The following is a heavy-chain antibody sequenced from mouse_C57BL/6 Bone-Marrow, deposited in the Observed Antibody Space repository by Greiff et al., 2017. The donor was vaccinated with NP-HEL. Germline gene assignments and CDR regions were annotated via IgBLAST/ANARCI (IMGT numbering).Heavy chain of an antibody. CDR3: ARLAYGSSPLWYFDV. CDR2: INPSNGGT. V-gene: IGHV1-53*01. Sequence: QVQLQQSGTELVKPGASVKLSCKASGYTFTSYWMHWVKQRPGQGLEWIGNINPSNGGTNYNEKFKSKATLTVDKSSSTAYMQLSSLTSEDSAVYYCARLAYGSSPLWYFDVWGTGTTVTVSS. J-gene: IGHJ1*03. D-gene: IGHD1-1*01. CDR1: GYTFTSYW.